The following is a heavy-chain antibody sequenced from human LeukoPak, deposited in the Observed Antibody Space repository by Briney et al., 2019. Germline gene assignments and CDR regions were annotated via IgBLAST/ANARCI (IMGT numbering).Heavy chain of an antibody. CDR3: ARDWRGSYFPDF. J-gene: IGHJ4*02. D-gene: IGHD1-26*01. CDR1: GHTLTDYY. Sequence: ASVKVSCKASGHTLTDYYMHWVRQAPGQGLEWMGWINPNSGDTNYAQKFQGRVTMTRDTSISTAYMELSRLTSDDTAVYYCARDWRGSYFPDFWGQGTLVTVSS. CDR2: INPNSGDT. V-gene: IGHV1-2*02.